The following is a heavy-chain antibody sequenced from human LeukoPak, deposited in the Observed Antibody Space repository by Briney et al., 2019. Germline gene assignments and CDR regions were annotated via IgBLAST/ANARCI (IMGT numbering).Heavy chain of an antibody. V-gene: IGHV3-53*01. CDR1: GFTVSSNY. J-gene: IGHJ4*02. CDR3: ASGALKQGSMIVVAPSWDFDY. D-gene: IGHD3-22*01. CDR2: IYSGGST. Sequence: GGSLRLSCAASGFTVSSNYMSWVRQAPGKGLEWVSVIYSGGSTYYADPVKGRFTISRDNSKNTLYLQMNSLRAEDTAVYYCASGALKQGSMIVVAPSWDFDYWGQGALVTVSS.